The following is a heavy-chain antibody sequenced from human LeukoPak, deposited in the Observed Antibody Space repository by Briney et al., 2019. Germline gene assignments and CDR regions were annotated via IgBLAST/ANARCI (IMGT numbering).Heavy chain of an antibody. CDR3: ARLQNGGSYNHFDY. CDR2: IYYSGST. CDR1: GGAFSTYY. V-gene: IGHV4-59*08. J-gene: IGHJ4*02. D-gene: IGHD1-26*01. Sequence: KPLETPSLTLSGSGGAFSTYYWSWVRQPPGGGLEWIGYIYYSGSTNYNPSLKSRVTISIETPKNQLFLKLSSVTAADTAVYYCARLQNGGSYNHFDYWGQGVLVTVSS.